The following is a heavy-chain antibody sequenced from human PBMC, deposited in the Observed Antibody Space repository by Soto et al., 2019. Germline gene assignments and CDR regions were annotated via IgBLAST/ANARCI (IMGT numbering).Heavy chain of an antibody. V-gene: IGHV4-31*03. D-gene: IGHD6-6*01. J-gene: IGHJ5*02. CDR3: AREYSSSFWFDP. CDR2: INHSGST. CDR1: GGSISSGGYY. Sequence: PSETLSLTCTVSGGSISSGGYYWSWIRQHPGKGLEWIGEINHSGSTNYNPSLKSRVTISVDTSKNQFSLKLSSVTAADTAVYYCAREYSSSFWFDPWGQGTLVTVSS.